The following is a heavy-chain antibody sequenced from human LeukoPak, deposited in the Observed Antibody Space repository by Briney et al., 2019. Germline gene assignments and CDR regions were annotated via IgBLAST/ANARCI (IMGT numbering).Heavy chain of an antibody. CDR1: GGSISSSSYY. Sequence: SETLSLTCTVSGGSISSSSYYWGWIRQPPGKGLEWIGSIYYSGTTYYNPSLKSRVTISVDTSKNQFSLKLSSVTAADTAVYYCATTTIRLGYWGQGTLVTVSS. D-gene: IGHD1-26*01. V-gene: IGHV4-39*07. J-gene: IGHJ4*02. CDR2: IYYSGTT. CDR3: ATTTIRLGY.